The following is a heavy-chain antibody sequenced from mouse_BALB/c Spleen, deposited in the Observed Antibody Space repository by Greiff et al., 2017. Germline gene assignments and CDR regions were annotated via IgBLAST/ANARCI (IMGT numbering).Heavy chain of an antibody. CDR3: ARSVYDYDAFDV. D-gene: IGHD2-4*01. CDR1: GDSITSGY. CDR2: ISYSGST. Sequence: EVQLQQSGPSLVKPSQTLSLTCSVTGDSITSGYWNWIRKFPGNKLEYMGYISYSGSTYYNPSPKSRISITRDTSKNQYYLQLNSVTTEDTATYYCARSVYDYDAFDVWGAGTTVTVSS. V-gene: IGHV3-8*02. J-gene: IGHJ1*01.